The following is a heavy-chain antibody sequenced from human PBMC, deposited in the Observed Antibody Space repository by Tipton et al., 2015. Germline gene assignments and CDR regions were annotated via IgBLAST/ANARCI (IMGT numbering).Heavy chain of an antibody. CDR2: VYYSGYT. Sequence: LRLSCTVSGGSIDGGYYWSWLRQYPGKGLEWIGFVYYSGYTNYNPSLTSRLTISVDTSRNQFSLHLKSVTAADTAVYYCARDKTFEAFDIWGQGTKVTVSS. J-gene: IGHJ3*02. CDR3: ARDKTFEAFDI. D-gene: IGHD2/OR15-2a*01. V-gene: IGHV4-31*03. CDR1: GGSIDGGYY.